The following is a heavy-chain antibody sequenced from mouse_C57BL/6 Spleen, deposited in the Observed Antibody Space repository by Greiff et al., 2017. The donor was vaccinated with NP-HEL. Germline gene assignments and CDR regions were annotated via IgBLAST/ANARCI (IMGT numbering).Heavy chain of an antibody. CDR2: IHPNSGST. CDR1: GYTFTSYW. D-gene: IGHD2-5*01. V-gene: IGHV1-64*01. Sequence: QVQLQQPGAELVKPGASVKLSCKASGYTFTSYWMHWVKQRPGQGLEWIGMIHPNSGSTNYNEKFKSKATLTVDKSSSTAYMQLSSLTSEDSAVYYCARTYDSNYGDYFDYWGQGTTLTVSS. CDR3: ARTYDSNYGDYFDY. J-gene: IGHJ2*01.